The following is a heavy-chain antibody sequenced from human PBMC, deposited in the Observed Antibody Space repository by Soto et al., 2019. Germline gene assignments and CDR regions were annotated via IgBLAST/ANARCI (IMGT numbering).Heavy chain of an antibody. CDR1: GYTFTSYG. V-gene: IGHV1-18*01. D-gene: IGHD3-3*01. J-gene: IGHJ6*02. Sequence: QVQLVQSGAEVKKPGASVKVSCKASGYTFTSYGISWVRQAPGQGLEWMGWISAYNGNTNYAQKRQGRVTMTTDTSTSTAYMELRSLRSDDTAVYYCAGYYDFWSGYPDSGDTYYGMDVWGQGTTVTVSS. CDR2: ISAYNGNT. CDR3: AGYYDFWSGYPDSGDTYYGMDV.